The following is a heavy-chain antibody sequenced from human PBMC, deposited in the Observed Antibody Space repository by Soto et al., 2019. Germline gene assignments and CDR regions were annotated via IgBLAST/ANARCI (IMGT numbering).Heavy chain of an antibody. CDR2: VSGNNGAS. Sequence: ASVKVSCKASGYTSSDFGISWVRQAPGQGLEWMGWVSGNNGASNPAPKVQGRITMTLDTSTGVSYMALRSLRSDDTAIYYCVRDQKYFRVNGNWFDSWGQGTLVTVSS. CDR3: VRDQKYFRVNGNWFDS. V-gene: IGHV1-18*04. J-gene: IGHJ5*01. D-gene: IGHD2-2*01. CDR1: GYTSSDFG.